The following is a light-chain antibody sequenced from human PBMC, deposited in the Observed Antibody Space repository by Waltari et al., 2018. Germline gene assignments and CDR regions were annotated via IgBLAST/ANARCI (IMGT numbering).Light chain of an antibody. V-gene: IGKV1-16*01. J-gene: IGKJ1*01. Sequence: DIQMTQSPSSLSASVGDTVTITCRASQGISSYLAWYQQKPGKAPKPLIYYASNLESGVPSRFSGSGSGTEFTLTISSLQPEDFATYYCQQYNSATWTFGQGTKVEIK. CDR3: QQYNSATWT. CDR2: YAS. CDR1: QGISSY.